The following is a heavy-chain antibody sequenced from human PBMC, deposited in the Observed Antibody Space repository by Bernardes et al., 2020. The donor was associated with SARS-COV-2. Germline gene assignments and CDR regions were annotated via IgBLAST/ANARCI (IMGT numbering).Heavy chain of an antibody. Sequence: SETLSLTRTVSGGSISSSTYYCGWIRQPPGKGLEWIGSMSYSGNTYYNPSLKSRVTISVDTSKNQFSLKLYSVTAADTAVYYCAIRLVAAAAIWGYWGQGTLVTISS. V-gene: IGHV4-39*01. D-gene: IGHD2-2*01. CDR1: GGSISSSTYY. J-gene: IGHJ4*02. CDR3: AIRLVAAAAIWGY. CDR2: MSYSGNT.